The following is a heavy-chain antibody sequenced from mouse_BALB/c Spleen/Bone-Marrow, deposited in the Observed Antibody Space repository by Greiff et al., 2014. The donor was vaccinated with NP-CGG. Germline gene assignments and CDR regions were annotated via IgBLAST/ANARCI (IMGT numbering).Heavy chain of an antibody. CDR1: GFTFSDCY. Sequence: EVQLQQSGGGLVKPGGSPKLSCAASGFTFSDCYMYWVRQTPEKRLEWVATISDGGSYTYYPDSVKGRFTISRDIAKNNLYLQMSSLKSEDTAMYYCARDRGVQGYAMDYWGQGTSVTVSS. J-gene: IGHJ4*01. V-gene: IGHV5-4*02. CDR3: ARDRGVQGYAMDY. CDR2: ISDGGSYT. D-gene: IGHD2-14*01.